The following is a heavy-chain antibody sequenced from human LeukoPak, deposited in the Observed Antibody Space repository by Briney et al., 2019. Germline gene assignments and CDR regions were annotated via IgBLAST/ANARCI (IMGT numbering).Heavy chain of an antibody. D-gene: IGHD3-16*02. Sequence: PSETLSLTCTVSGVSISSSNYYWGWLRQPPGKGLEWIGSMYYSGNTDYNPSLKSRVTISVDTSKNQFSLKVNSVTAADTAMYYCARTLGWASSRYPFDGWGQGTLVTVSS. CDR3: ARTLGWASSRYPFDG. J-gene: IGHJ4*02. CDR2: MYYSGNT. CDR1: GVSISSSNYY. V-gene: IGHV4-39*01.